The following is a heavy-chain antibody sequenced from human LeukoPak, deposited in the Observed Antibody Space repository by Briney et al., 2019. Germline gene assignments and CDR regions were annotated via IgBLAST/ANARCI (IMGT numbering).Heavy chain of an antibody. J-gene: IGHJ4*02. V-gene: IGHV1-18*01. CDR1: GGTFSSYA. Sequence: GASVKVSCKASGGTFSSYAISWVRQAPGQGLEWMGWISTYNGNTNYAQNLQGRVTMTTDTSTSTAYMELRSLRSDDTAVYYCARDERYEVDYWGQGTLVTVSS. CDR2: ISTYNGNT. D-gene: IGHD5-12*01. CDR3: ARDERYEVDY.